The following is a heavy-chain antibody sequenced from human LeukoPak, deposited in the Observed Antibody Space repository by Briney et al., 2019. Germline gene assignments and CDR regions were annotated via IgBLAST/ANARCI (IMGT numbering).Heavy chain of an antibody. Sequence: PSETLSLTCTVSGGSVSSGCYYWSWIRPPPGMGLEWIGYIYYSGSINYHPSIKSRVTISVDTSKNQFSLKLSSVTAADTAVYYCARETTVTTAIDIWGQGTMVTVSS. CDR3: ARETTVTTAIDI. D-gene: IGHD4-17*01. CDR2: IYYSGSI. J-gene: IGHJ3*02. V-gene: IGHV4-61*01. CDR1: GGSVSSGCYY.